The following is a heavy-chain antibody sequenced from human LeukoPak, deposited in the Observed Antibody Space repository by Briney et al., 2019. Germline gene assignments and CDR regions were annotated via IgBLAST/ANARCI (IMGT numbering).Heavy chain of an antibody. D-gene: IGHD3-22*01. Sequence: PGGSLRLSCAASGFTFSSYEMNWARRVPGKVLEWVAFISYDGSNKYYADSVKGRFTISRDNSKNTLYLQMNSLRAEDTAVYYCARIGTYYYDSSGYMGHDYWGQGTLVTVSS. CDR3: ARIGTYYYDSSGYMGHDY. J-gene: IGHJ4*02. CDR1: GFTFSSYE. V-gene: IGHV3-30*04. CDR2: ISYDGSNK.